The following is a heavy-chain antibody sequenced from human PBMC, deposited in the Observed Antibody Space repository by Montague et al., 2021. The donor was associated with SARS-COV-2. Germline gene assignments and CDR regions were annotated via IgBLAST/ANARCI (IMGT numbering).Heavy chain of an antibody. CDR2: ISYDGSNK. D-gene: IGHD3-10*01. CDR1: GFTFSSYA. V-gene: IGHV3-30-3*01. Sequence: SLRLSCAASGFTFSSYAMHWVRQAPGKGLEWVAVISYDGSNKYYADSVKGRFTISRDNSKNTLYLQMNSLRAGDTAVYYCARDQFTPELLWFGELYQNGMDVWGQGTTVTVSS. CDR3: ARDQFTPELLWFGELYQNGMDV. J-gene: IGHJ6*02.